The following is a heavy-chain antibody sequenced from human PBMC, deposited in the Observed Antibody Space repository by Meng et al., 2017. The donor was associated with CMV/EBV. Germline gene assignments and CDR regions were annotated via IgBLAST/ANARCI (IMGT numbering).Heavy chain of an antibody. D-gene: IGHD3-9*01. J-gene: IGHJ6*02. V-gene: IGHV1-18*04. CDR1: GYTFTGYY. Sequence: VSVNVSCKASGYTFTGYYTHRVRQAPGHALEWMGWISAYNGNTNYAQKLQGRVTMTTDTSTSTAYMELRSLRSDDTAVYYCARDRYDILTDYYTGGDYYYGMDVWGQGTTVTVSS. CDR3: ARDRYDILTDYYTGGDYYYGMDV. CDR2: ISAYNGNT.